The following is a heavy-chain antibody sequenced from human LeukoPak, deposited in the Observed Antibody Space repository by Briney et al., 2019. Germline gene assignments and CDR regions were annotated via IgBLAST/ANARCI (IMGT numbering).Heavy chain of an antibody. J-gene: IGHJ4*02. CDR3: MSDLDN. CDR2: IKTKGEGGTR. Sequence: GGSLRLSCAPSGFTFSNAWMTWVRQAQGKGLEWVGRIKTKGEGGTRDYAARVKGRFTKSRDETKKTLYLQMNSLKTEDTAIYYCMSDLDNWGQGTLVTVSS. CDR1: GFTFSNAW. V-gene: IGHV3-15*01.